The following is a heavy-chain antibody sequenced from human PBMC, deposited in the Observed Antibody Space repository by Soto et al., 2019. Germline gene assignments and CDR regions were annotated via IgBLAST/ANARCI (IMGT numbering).Heavy chain of an antibody. CDR3: ASGVSYRWVY. Sequence: HVQLQESGPGLVKPSGTLSLTCAVPGGSVNTGYWWSWVRQPPGKGLEWIGEVHHSGTTNYSQSRPSRLTMSVDKSGNQVSLELTSVTAADTAVYYFASGVSYRWVYWGQGTLVTVSS. V-gene: IGHV4-4*02. D-gene: IGHD3-16*02. CDR1: GGSVNTGYW. J-gene: IGHJ4*02. CDR2: VHHSGTT.